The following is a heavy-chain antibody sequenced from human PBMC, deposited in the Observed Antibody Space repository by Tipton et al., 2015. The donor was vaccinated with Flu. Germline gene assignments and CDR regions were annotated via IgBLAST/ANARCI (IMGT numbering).Heavy chain of an antibody. D-gene: IGHD3-22*01. CDR1: GGSISSYY. CDR3: ARTRKVVALGGNAFDI. J-gene: IGHJ3*02. CDR2: IYTSGST. V-gene: IGHV4-4*07. Sequence: TLSLTCTVSGGSISSYYWSWIRQPAGKGLEWIGRIYTSGSTNYNPSLKSRVTISVDTSKNQFSLKLSSVTAADTAVYYCARTRKVVALGGNAFDIWGQGTMVTVSS.